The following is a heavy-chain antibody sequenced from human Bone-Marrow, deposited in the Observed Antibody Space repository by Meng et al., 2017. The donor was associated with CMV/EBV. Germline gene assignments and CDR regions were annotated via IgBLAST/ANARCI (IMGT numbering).Heavy chain of an antibody. CDR2: IRYDGSNK. D-gene: IGHD6-13*01. J-gene: IGHJ6*02. CDR3: AKDPAAAGLMDV. Sequence: GGSLRLSCAASGFTFSSYGMHWVRQAPGKGLEWVAFIRYDGSNKYYADSVKGRFTISRDNSKNTLYLQMNSLRAEDRAVYYCAKDPAAAGLMDVWGQGTTVTVSS. V-gene: IGHV3-30*02. CDR1: GFTFSSYG.